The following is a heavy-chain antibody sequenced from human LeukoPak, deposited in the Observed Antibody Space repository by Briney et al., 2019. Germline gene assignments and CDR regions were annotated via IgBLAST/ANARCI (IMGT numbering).Heavy chain of an antibody. Sequence: SVKVSCKASGGTFSSYATSWVRQAPGQGLEWMGGIIPIFGTANYAQKFQGRVTITADKSTSTAYMELSSLRSEDTAVYYCASPARIAAAGAHFDYWGQGTLVTVSS. D-gene: IGHD6-13*01. CDR3: ASPARIAAAGAHFDY. V-gene: IGHV1-69*06. CDR1: GGTFSSYA. CDR2: IIPIFGTA. J-gene: IGHJ4*02.